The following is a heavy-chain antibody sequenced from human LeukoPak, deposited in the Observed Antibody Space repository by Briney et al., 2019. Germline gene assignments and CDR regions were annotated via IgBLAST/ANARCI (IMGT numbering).Heavy chain of an antibody. CDR2: IYYSGST. Sequence: SSETLSLTCTVSGGSISSSSYYWGWIRQPPGKGLEWIGSIYYSGSTYYNPSLKSRVTISVDTSKNQFSLKLSSVTAADTAVYYCAGRFLEWLSIDYWGQGTLVTVSS. CDR3: AGRFLEWLSIDY. D-gene: IGHD3-3*01. J-gene: IGHJ4*02. V-gene: IGHV4-39*07. CDR1: GGSISSSSYY.